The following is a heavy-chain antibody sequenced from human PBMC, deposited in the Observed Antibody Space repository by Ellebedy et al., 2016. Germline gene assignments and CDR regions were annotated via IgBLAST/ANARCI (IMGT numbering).Heavy chain of an antibody. D-gene: IGHD1-14*01. V-gene: IGHV2-5*01. CDR1: GFSLDTSAVV. J-gene: IGHJ4*02. Sequence: SGPTLVKPTQTLTLTCTFSGFSLDTSAVVVGWIRQPPGKALEWLSFIYGNDDKRYRPSLRSRLTITKDTSKNQVLLTMTNMDPVDTGTYFCAHRSTNREVDYWGQGTLVTVSS. CDR2: IYGNDDK. CDR3: AHRSTNREVDY.